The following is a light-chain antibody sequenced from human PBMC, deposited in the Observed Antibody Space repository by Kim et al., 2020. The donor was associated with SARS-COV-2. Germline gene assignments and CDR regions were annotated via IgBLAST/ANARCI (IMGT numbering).Light chain of an antibody. J-gene: IGLJ3*02. Sequence: QSALTQPASVSGSPGQSITISCTGSNSDIGTYDYVSWYQHHPGKAPKLIIHDVSDRPSGVSNRFSGSKSGNTASLTISGLQAEDEANYYCTSYTTRRTPWVFGGGTQLTVL. CDR3: TSYTTRRTPWV. CDR1: NSDIGTYDY. V-gene: IGLV2-14*03. CDR2: DVS.